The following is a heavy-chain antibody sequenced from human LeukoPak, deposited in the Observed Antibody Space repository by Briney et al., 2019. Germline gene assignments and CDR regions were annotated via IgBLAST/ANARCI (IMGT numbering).Heavy chain of an antibody. V-gene: IGHV4-31*02. CDR3: AREERYYYDSSGYYLNWFDP. J-gene: IGHJ5*02. Sequence: XXXYXXSSYYNPSLKSRVTISVDTSKNQFSLKLSSVTAADTAVYYCAREERYYYDSSGYYLNWFDPWGQGTLVTVSS. D-gene: IGHD3-22*01. CDR2: XXYXXSS.